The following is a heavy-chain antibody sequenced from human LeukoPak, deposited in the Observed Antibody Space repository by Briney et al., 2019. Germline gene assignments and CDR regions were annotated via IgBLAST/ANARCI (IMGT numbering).Heavy chain of an antibody. CDR2: ISSSGSTI. J-gene: IGHJ4*02. CDR1: GFTFSSYE. Sequence: GGSLRLSCAASGFTFSSYEMNWVRQAPGKGLEWVSYISSSGSTIYYANSVKGRFTISRDNAKNSLYLQMNSLRAEDTAVYYCAKRAMVGSGSYPFAQWGQGTLVTVSS. D-gene: IGHD3-10*01. V-gene: IGHV3-48*03. CDR3: AKRAMVGSGSYPFAQ.